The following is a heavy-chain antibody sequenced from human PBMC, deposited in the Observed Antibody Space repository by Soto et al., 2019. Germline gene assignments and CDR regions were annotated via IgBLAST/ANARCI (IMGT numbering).Heavy chain of an antibody. CDR2: IYHSGST. V-gene: IGHV4-4*02. Sequence: SGTLSLTCAVSGGSISSSNWWSWVRQPPGKGLEWIGEIYHSGSTNYNPSLKSRVTISVDKSKNQFSLKLSSVTAADTAVYYCARDPDCTNGVCYDQGNYGMDVWGQGTTVTVSS. D-gene: IGHD2-8*01. J-gene: IGHJ6*02. CDR1: GGSISSSNW. CDR3: ARDPDCTNGVCYDQGNYGMDV.